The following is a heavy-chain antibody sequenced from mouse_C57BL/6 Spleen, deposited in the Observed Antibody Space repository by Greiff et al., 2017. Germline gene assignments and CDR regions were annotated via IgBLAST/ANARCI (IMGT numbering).Heavy chain of an antibody. CDR1: GYTFTDYY. J-gene: IGHJ4*01. CDR3: AREGITTVVEDAMDY. CDR2: INPYNGGT. Sequence: VQLKESGPVLVKPGASVKMSCKASGYTFTDYYMNWVKQSHGKSLEWIGVINPYNGGTSYNQKFKGKATLTVDKSSSTAYMELNSLTSEDSAVYYCAREGITTVVEDAMDYWGQGTSVTVSS. V-gene: IGHV1-19*01. D-gene: IGHD1-1*01.